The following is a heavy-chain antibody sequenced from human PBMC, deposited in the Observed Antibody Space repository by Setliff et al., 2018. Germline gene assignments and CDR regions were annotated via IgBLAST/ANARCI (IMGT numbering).Heavy chain of an antibody. Sequence: PGGSLRLSCGASGFTFSRYWMYWVRQVPGKGLVWVSRISPDGTITNYADSVKGRFTISRDNAKNTLYLQMNSLRGEDTAVYYCARDVYDFRTGLADPWGQGTLVTVSS. V-gene: IGHV3-74*01. J-gene: IGHJ5*02. CDR2: ISPDGTIT. CDR1: GFTFSRYW. CDR3: ARDVYDFRTGLADP. D-gene: IGHD3-3*01.